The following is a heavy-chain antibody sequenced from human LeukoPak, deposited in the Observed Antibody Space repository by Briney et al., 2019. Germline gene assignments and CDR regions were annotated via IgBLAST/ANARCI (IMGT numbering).Heavy chain of an antibody. J-gene: IGHJ4*02. CDR2: INPNSGGT. CDR3: ASGDDSSGYYSRQDLTRLDY. Sequence: ASVKVSCKASGYTFTGYYMHWVRQAPGQGLEWMGWINPNSGGTNYAQKFQGRVTMTRDTSISTAYMELSRLRSDDTAVYYCASGDDSSGYYSRQDLTRLDYWGQGTLVTVSS. V-gene: IGHV1-2*02. D-gene: IGHD3-22*01. CDR1: GYTFTGYY.